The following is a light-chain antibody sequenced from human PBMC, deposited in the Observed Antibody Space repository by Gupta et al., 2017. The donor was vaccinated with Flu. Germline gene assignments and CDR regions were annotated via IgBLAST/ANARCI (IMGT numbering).Light chain of an antibody. J-gene: IGLJ3*02. CDR1: STYVGAYNR. CDR2: AVN. V-gene: IGLV2-11*02. Sequence: SAPTQPRSVSVSPGQSVTISCTGTSTYVGAYNRVSCYEQSPGKAHQLIILAVNERPSGAPERFAGCTYCNTESPTTRTLQAAEDADEDDSSHHARGSNPWVFGRGTTLTVI. CDR3: SSHHARGSNPWV.